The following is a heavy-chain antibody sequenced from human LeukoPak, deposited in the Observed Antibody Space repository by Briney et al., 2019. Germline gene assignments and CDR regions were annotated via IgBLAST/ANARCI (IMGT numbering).Heavy chain of an antibody. Sequence: GASVKVSCKASGGTFSSYTIRWVRQAPGQGLEWMGRIIPILGIANYAQKFQGRVTITADKSTSTAYMELSSLRSEDTAVYYCASLTYYYISTSYRKPKDVWRKGTTVTVSS. V-gene: IGHV1-69*02. CDR1: GGTFSSYT. D-gene: IGHD2-2*01. CDR3: ASLTYYYISTSYRKPKDV. CDR2: IIPILGIA. J-gene: IGHJ6*04.